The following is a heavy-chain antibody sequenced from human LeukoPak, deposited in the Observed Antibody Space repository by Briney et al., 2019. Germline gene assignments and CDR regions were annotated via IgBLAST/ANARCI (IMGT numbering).Heavy chain of an antibody. V-gene: IGHV4-39*01. CDR1: GGSIGVDSYY. CDR2: IYYNGNI. CDR3: ARHVAPDMDYFDY. J-gene: IGHJ4*02. D-gene: IGHD2-15*01. Sequence: SETLSLTCTVSGGSIGVDSYYWGWIRQPPGKGLEWIASIYYNGNIYYNSSLKSRLTISVDTSKNQFSLKLASVTAADTAVYHCARHVAPDMDYFDYWGPGTLVTVSP.